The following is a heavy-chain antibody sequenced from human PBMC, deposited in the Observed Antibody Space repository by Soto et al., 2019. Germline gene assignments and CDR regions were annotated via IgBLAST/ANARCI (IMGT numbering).Heavy chain of an antibody. Sequence: QVQLVQSGAEVKKPESSVRVSCKASGGTFNSYAITWVRQAPGQGLEWMGGTIPMFGTTNYAEKFQGRVTIIADESTNTAYMELSSLRSEHTAVYYCTRCGIRYHSIGYYLGIDGMDVWGQGTTVIVSS. J-gene: IGHJ6*02. V-gene: IGHV1-69*12. D-gene: IGHD3-22*01. CDR3: TRCGIRYHSIGYYLGIDGMDV. CDR2: TIPMFGTT. CDR1: GGTFNSYA.